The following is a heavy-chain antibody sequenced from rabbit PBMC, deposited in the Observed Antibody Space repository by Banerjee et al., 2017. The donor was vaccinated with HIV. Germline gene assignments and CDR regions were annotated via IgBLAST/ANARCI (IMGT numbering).Heavy chain of an antibody. CDR3: TRDPPGSSQM. V-gene: IGHV1S40*01. CDR2: IITGISTTT. D-gene: IGHD8-1*01. CDR1: GFSFSSSYY. J-gene: IGHJ4*01. Sequence: QSLEESGGDLVKPGASLTLTCTASGFSFSSSYYMCWVRQAPGKGLEWIACIITGISTTTWYASWAKGRFTISKTSSTTVTLQMTSLTAADTATYFCTRDPPGSSQMWGPGTLVTVS.